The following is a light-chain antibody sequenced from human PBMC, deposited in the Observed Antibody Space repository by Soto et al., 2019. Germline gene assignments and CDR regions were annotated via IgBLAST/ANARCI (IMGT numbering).Light chain of an antibody. CDR3: SSYTTRSTLV. CDR1: SSDVGAYDF. Sequence: QSALTQPASVSGSPGQSITISCTGTSSDVGAYDFVSWYQHYPGKAPKLVTFDVTQRPPGISDRFSGSKSANTASLTISGLQAEDEAFYYCSSYTTRSTLVFGGGTKVTVL. CDR2: DVT. J-gene: IGLJ2*01. V-gene: IGLV2-14*01.